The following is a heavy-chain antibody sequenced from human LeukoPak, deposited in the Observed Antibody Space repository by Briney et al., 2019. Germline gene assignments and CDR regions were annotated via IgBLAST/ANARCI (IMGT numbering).Heavy chain of an antibody. Sequence: GGSLRLSCAVSGITLSNYGMSWVRQAPGKGLDWVAGISDSGGRTNYADSVEGRFTISRDNPKNTLYLQMNSLRVEDTAVYFCAKRGVVIRVILVGFHKEANYFDSWGQGALVTVSS. V-gene: IGHV3-23*01. CDR2: ISDSGGRT. J-gene: IGHJ4*02. CDR3: AKRGVVIRVILVGFHKEANYFDS. CDR1: GITLSNYG. D-gene: IGHD3-22*01.